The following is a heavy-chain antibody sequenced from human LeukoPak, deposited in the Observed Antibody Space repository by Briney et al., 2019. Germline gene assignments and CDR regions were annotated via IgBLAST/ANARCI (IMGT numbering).Heavy chain of an antibody. J-gene: IGHJ4*02. Sequence: PGGSLRLSCEASGFIFGNYYMSWVRQAPGKGLEWVAAINGTGSTTYHADSVKGRFTISRDNSNNTLALHMNSLRSEDTSIYFCAKGAWAADGPMGNNFASWGQGTLVSVSS. CDR3: AKGAWAADGPMGNNFAS. CDR2: INGTGSTT. D-gene: IGHD6-13*01. V-gene: IGHV3-23*01. CDR1: GFIFGNYY.